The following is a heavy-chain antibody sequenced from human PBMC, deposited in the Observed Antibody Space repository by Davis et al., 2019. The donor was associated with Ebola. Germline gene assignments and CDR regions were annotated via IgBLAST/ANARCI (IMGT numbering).Heavy chain of an antibody. D-gene: IGHD3-10*01. CDR2: INPSGGST. Sequence: ASVKVSCKASGYTFTSYYMHWVRQAPGQGLEWMGIINPSGGSTSYAQKFRDRVTITRDTSASTSYMQLSSLRSEDTAVYYCAREWRVVRGVRGNWFDPWGQGTLVTVSS. V-gene: IGHV1-46*01. J-gene: IGHJ5*02. CDR1: GYTFTSYY. CDR3: AREWRVVRGVRGNWFDP.